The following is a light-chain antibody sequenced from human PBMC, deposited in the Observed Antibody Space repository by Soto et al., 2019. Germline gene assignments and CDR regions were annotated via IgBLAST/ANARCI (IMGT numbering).Light chain of an antibody. V-gene: IGKV1-5*01. Sequence: DIQMTQSPATLSASVGDSVTITCRSSQNIDIWLSWYQVRPGRAPRLLVYDASNLKSGVPSRFSGSGSGTEFTLTICSLQPDDFASYYCQLHKSYPVTFGGGTKVDIK. CDR3: QLHKSYPVT. CDR1: QNIDIW. J-gene: IGKJ4*01. CDR2: DAS.